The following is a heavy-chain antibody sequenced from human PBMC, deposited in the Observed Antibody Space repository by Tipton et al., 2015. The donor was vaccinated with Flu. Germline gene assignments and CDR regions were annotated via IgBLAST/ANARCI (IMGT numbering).Heavy chain of an antibody. CDR1: GFTFSSYS. D-gene: IGHD6-19*01. CDR3: ARLNARGWYLDY. CDR2: ISSSSSYI. Sequence: SLRLSCAASGFTFSSYSMNWVRQAPGKGLEWVSSISSSSSYIYYADSVKGRFTISRDNAKNSLYLQMNSLRAEDTAVYYCARLNARGWYLDYWGQGTLVTVSS. J-gene: IGHJ4*02. V-gene: IGHV3-21*01.